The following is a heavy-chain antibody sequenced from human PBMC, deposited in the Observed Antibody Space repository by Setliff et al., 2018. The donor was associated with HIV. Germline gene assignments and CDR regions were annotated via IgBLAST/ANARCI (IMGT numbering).Heavy chain of an antibody. CDR3: ARDRLSAFDP. CDR2: INHSGST. CDR1: GGSFSGYY. V-gene: IGHV4-34*01. J-gene: IGHJ5*02. D-gene: IGHD3-16*01. Sequence: SETLSLTCAVYGGSFSGYYWSWIRQPPGKGLEWIGEINHSGSTNYNPSLKSRVTISVDRSKNQFSLKLSSVTAADTAVYYCARDRLSAFDPWGQGTLVTVSS.